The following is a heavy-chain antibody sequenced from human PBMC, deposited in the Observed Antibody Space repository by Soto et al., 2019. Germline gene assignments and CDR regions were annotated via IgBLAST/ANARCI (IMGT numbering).Heavy chain of an antibody. D-gene: IGHD3-22*01. CDR3: ARARENYYDSSGLLFDY. V-gene: IGHV3-21*01. CDR2: ISSSSSYI. Sequence: GSLRLSCAASGFTFSSYSMNWVRQAPGKGLEWVSSISSSSSYIYYADSVKGRFTISRDNAKNSLYLQMNSLRAEDTAVYYCARARENYYDSSGLLFDYWGQGTLVTVSS. J-gene: IGHJ4*02. CDR1: GFTFSSYS.